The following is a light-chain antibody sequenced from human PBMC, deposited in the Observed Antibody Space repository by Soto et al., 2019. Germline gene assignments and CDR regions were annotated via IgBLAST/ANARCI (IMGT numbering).Light chain of an antibody. CDR1: SSDIGGYNY. Sequence: QSALTQPASVSASPGQSITISCTGTSSDIGGYNYVSWYQQHPGKAPKVIISDVSNRRSGVSNRFSGSKSGNTASLTISGLQVEDEADYYCSSYTSGSTYVVFGGGTKLTVL. CDR2: DVS. V-gene: IGLV2-14*01. CDR3: SSYTSGSTYVV. J-gene: IGLJ2*01.